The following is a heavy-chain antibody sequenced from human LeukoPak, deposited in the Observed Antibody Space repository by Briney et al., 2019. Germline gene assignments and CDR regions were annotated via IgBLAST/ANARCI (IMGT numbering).Heavy chain of an antibody. V-gene: IGHV3-30*04. Sequence: QPGRSLRLSCAASGFTFSSYAMHWVRQAPGKGLGWVAVISYDGSNKYYADSVKGRFTISRDNSKNTLYLQMNSLRAEDTAVYYCARAPLTVTTTLFDYWGQGTLVTVSS. D-gene: IGHD4-17*01. CDR3: ARAPLTVTTTLFDY. CDR2: ISYDGSNK. CDR1: GFTFSSYA. J-gene: IGHJ4*02.